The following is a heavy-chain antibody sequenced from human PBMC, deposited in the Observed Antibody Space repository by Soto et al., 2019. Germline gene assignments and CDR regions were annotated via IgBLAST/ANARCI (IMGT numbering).Heavy chain of an antibody. J-gene: IGHJ4*02. D-gene: IGHD3-3*01. V-gene: IGHV4-34*01. CDR3: ARGIWDTYYDFWSGYYRPYYFDY. CDR1: GGSFSGYY. Sequence: QVQLQQWGAGLLKPSETLSLTCAVYGGSFSGYYWSWIRQPPGKGLEWIGEINHSGSTNYNPSLKSRVTISVDTSKNQFSLKLSSVTAADTAVYYRARGIWDTYYDFWSGYYRPYYFDYWGQGTLVTVSS. CDR2: INHSGST.